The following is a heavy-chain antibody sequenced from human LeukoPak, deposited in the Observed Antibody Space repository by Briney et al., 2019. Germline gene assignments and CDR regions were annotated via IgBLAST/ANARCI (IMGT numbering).Heavy chain of an antibody. D-gene: IGHD4-17*01. CDR3: ARDLFTVTHDY. Sequence: GGSLRLSCAASGFTVSSNYMSWVRQAPGKGLEWVSIIYSGGSTYYADSVKGRFTISRDSSKNTVYLQMNSLRAEDAAVYYCARDLFTVTHDYWGQGTLVTVSS. CDR1: GFTVSSNY. J-gene: IGHJ4*02. V-gene: IGHV3-53*01. CDR2: IYSGGST.